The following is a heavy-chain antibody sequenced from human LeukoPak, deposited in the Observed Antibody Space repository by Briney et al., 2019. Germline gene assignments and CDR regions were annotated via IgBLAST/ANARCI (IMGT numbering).Heavy chain of an antibody. J-gene: IGHJ4*02. V-gene: IGHV3-7*05. CDR3: ARASNPWLQLS. D-gene: IGHD5-24*01. CDR1: GFTFSNYW. CDR2: IQQDGGQK. Sequence: GGSLRLSCAASGFTFSNYWMIWVRQAPGKGLEWVANIQQDGGQKRYADSVRGRFTVSRDNAQTSLYLHMDSLRAEDTAVYYCARASNPWLQLSWGQGTLVTVSS.